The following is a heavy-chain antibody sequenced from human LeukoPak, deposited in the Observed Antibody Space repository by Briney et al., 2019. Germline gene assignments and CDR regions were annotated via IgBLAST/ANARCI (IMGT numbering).Heavy chain of an antibody. CDR3: ARHRGSHKTYYYYYMDV. CDR1: GGSINSSSYY. V-gene: IGHV4-39*01. Sequence: PSETLSLTCAVSGGSINSSSYYRGWIRQPPGKGLEWIGSIYYSGSTYYNPSLKSRVTISVDTSKNQFSLKLSSVTAADTAVYYCARHRGSHKTYYYYYMDVWGKGTTVTISS. D-gene: IGHD3-10*01. CDR2: IYYSGST. J-gene: IGHJ6*03.